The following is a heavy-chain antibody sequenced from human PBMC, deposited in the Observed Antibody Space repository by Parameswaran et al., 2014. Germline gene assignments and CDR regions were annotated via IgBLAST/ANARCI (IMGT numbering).Heavy chain of an antibody. CDR3: ARRYRDAFDI. V-gene: IGHV5-51*01. Sequence: PREGLEWMGIIYPGDSDTRYSPSFQGQVTISADKSISTAYLQWSSLKASDTAMYYCARRYRDAFDIWGQGTMVTVSS. D-gene: IGHD1-26*01. CDR2: IYPGDSDT. J-gene: IGHJ3*02.